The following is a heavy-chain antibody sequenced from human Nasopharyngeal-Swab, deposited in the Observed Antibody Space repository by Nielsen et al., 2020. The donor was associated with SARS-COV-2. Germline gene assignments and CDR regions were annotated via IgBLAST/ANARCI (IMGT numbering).Heavy chain of an antibody. CDR2: IKEDGSQK. Sequence: GESLKISCAVSGFTFSTFWMTWVRQAPGKGLEWVANIKEDGSQKYYLDSVKGRFTISRDNAKNSLYLQMNSLRAEDTAIYFCARAVAGATDYRGQGTLVTVSS. J-gene: IGHJ4*02. CDR3: ARAVAGATDY. V-gene: IGHV3-7*03. CDR1: GFTFSTFW. D-gene: IGHD1-26*01.